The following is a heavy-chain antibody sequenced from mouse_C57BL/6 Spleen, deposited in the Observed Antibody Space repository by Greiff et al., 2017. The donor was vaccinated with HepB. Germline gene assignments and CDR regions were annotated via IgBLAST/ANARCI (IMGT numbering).Heavy chain of an antibody. CDR1: GYTFTSYW. Sequence: QVQLQQPGAELVKPGASVKLSCKASGYTFTSYWMHWVKQRPGRGLEWIGRIDPNSGGTKYNEKFKSKATLTVDKPSSTAYMQLSSLTSEDSAVYYCARRIYYDYDDGYYYAMDYWGQGTSVTVSS. D-gene: IGHD2-4*01. CDR3: ARRIYYDYDDGYYYAMDY. J-gene: IGHJ4*01. V-gene: IGHV1-72*01. CDR2: IDPNSGGT.